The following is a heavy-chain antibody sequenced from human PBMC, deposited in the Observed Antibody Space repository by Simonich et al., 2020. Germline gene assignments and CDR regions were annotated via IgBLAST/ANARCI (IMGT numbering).Heavy chain of an antibody. CDR1: GGSISSSSYY. Sequence: QLQLQESGPGLVKPSETLSLTCTVSGGSISSSSYYWGWFRQPPGKGLEWIGSIYYSASTYYNPYRKSRFTRSVDTYKNQFSLKMSSVTAADTAVYYCARHAGFAFDIWGQGTMVTVSS. CDR3: ARHAGFAFDI. J-gene: IGHJ3*02. V-gene: IGHV4-39*01. D-gene: IGHD6-13*01. CDR2: IYYSAST.